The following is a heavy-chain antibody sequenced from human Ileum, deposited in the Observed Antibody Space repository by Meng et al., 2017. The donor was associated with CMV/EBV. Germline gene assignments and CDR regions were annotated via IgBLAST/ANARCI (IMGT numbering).Heavy chain of an antibody. J-gene: IGHJ6*02. CDR2: INPSSGNS. Sequence: ASVNVSCKASGYTFSNYDINWVRQASGQGLEWMGGINPSSGNSGYADKFQGRVTMTRNTSISTVYMEVSGLTSADTGVYYCAREIINLDRMDVWGQGTTVTVSS. CDR3: AREIINLDRMDV. V-gene: IGHV1-8*01. CDR1: GYTFSNYD.